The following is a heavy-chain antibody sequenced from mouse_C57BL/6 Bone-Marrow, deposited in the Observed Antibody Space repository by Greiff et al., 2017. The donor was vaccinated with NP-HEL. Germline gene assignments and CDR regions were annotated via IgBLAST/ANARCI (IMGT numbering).Heavy chain of an antibody. CDR1: GFNIKNTY. CDR3: AIRVLRGALYAMDY. CDR2: IDPANGNT. D-gene: IGHD3-1*01. Sequence: VQLQQSVAELVRPGASVKLSCTASGFNIKNTYMHWVKQRPEQGLEWIGRIDPANGNTKYAPKFQGKATITADPSSNTAYLQLSSLTSEDTAIYYCAIRVLRGALYAMDYWGQGTSVTGSS. J-gene: IGHJ4*01. V-gene: IGHV14-3*01.